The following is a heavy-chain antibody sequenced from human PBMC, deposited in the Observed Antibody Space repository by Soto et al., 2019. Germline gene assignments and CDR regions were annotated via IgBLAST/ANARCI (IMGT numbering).Heavy chain of an antibody. CDR3: AKKVVVLASGGFDM. D-gene: IGHD2-15*01. Sequence: GGSLRLSCAASGFTFSSYSMNWVRQAPGKGLEWVSSISSSSSYIYYADSVKGRFTISRDNAKNTLYLQMNSLRVEDTAVYYCAKKVVVLASGGFDMWGQGTMVTVS. V-gene: IGHV3-21*04. J-gene: IGHJ3*02. CDR1: GFTFSSYS. CDR2: ISSSSSYI.